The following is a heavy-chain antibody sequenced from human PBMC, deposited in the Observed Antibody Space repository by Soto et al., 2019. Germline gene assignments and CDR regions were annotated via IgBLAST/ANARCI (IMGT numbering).Heavy chain of an antibody. V-gene: IGHV1-18*01. CDR3: TRFILVVPDALWDPAEYFHY. D-gene: IGHD2-2*01. J-gene: IGHJ1*01. Sequence: QVQLVQSGAEVKEPGASVKVSCKASGYTFANYGISWVRQAPGQGLEWMGWISALNGNKNYAQRLKDRITMTRDTSTGTAYMQLRSLRSDDTAVYYCTRFILVVPDALWDPAEYFHYWGQGTLVTVSS. CDR1: GYTFANYG. CDR2: ISALNGNK.